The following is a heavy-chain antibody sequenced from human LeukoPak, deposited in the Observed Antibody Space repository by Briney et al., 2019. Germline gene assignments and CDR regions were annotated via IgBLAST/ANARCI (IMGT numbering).Heavy chain of an antibody. Sequence: SETLSLTCTVSGGSINSSSYYWGWIRQPPGKGLEWIGSIYYSGSTYYNPSLKSRVTISVDTSKNQFSLKLSSVTAADTAVYYCARLYDYVWGSYRPFDPWGQGTLVTVSS. J-gene: IGHJ5*02. CDR2: IYYSGST. V-gene: IGHV4-39*01. CDR3: ARLYDYVWGSYRPFDP. CDR1: GGSINSSSYY. D-gene: IGHD3-16*02.